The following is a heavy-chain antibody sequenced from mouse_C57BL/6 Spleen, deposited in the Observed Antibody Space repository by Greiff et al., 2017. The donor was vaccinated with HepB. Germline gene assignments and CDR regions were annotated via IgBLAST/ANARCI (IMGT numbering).Heavy chain of an antibody. J-gene: IGHJ2*01. CDR1: GYTFTSYW. CDR3: ARSYGSRPHYFDY. D-gene: IGHD1-1*01. V-gene: IGHV1-64*01. CDR2: IHPNSGST. Sequence: QVQLKQPGAELVKPGASVKLSCKASGYTFTSYWMHWVKQRPGQGLEWIGMIHPNSGSTNYNEKFKSKATLTVDKSSSTAYMQLSSLTSEDSAVYYCARSYGSRPHYFDYWGQGTTLTVSS.